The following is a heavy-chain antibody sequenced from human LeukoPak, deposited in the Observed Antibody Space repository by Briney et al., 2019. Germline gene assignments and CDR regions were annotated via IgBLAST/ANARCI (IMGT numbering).Heavy chain of an antibody. D-gene: IGHD3-10*01. CDR2: IDHSGST. Sequence: SETLSLTCAVSGGSFSGYYWNWIRQPPGKGLEWIGEIDHSGSTNYNPSLKSRVTILVDTSKNQFSLKLSSVTAADTAVYYCAKSNGYGLVDIWGQPTMVTVSS. CDR1: GGSFSGYY. CDR3: AKSNGYGLVDI. J-gene: IGHJ3*02. V-gene: IGHV4-34*01.